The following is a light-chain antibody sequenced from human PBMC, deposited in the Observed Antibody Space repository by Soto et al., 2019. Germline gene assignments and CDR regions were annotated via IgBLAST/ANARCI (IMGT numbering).Light chain of an antibody. CDR3: QTWGTGPFV. CDR2: LNSDGSH. CDR1: SGHSSYA. Sequence: QPVLTQSPSASASLGASVKLTCTLSSGHSSYAIAWHQQQPEKGPRYLMKLNSDGSHSKGDRIPDRFSGSSSGAERYLTISSLQSEDEADYYCQTWGTGPFVFGTGTKLTVL. J-gene: IGLJ1*01. V-gene: IGLV4-69*01.